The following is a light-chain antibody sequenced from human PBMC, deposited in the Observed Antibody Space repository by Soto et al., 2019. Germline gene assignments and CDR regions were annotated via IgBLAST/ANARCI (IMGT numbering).Light chain of an antibody. V-gene: IGKV1-33*01. CDR2: DAS. J-gene: IGKJ5*01. CDR3: QQFQSLPMT. CDR1: QDITDN. Sequence: DIHLTQAPSSLSASVGDRVTMTCQASQDITDNLNWYQHKEGEAPELLIYDASNLETGVPSRFSGRRSGTEFSLTINSLQPQDVATYYCQQFQSLPMTFDQGTRLEIK.